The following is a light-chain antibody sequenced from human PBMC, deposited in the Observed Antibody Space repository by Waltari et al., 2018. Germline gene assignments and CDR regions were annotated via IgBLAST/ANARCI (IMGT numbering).Light chain of an antibody. Sequence: EIVLTQSPGTLSLSPGERATLSCRASQSVPRDYLAWYHQKPGQAPRLLIYDASNRATGIPERFSGSGSGTDFTLTISRLEPEDFALYYCQQYANSPLTCGGGTKVEIK. CDR1: QSVPRDY. CDR3: QQYANSPLT. J-gene: IGKJ4*01. CDR2: DAS. V-gene: IGKV3-20*01.